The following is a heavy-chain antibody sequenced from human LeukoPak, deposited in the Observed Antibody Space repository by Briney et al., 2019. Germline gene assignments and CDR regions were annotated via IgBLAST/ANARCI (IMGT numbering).Heavy chain of an antibody. V-gene: IGHV3-23*01. CDR2: ISGSGGST. CDR3: AKDKDVKDYYGSGIDY. CDR1: GFTFSTYA. D-gene: IGHD3-10*01. Sequence: PGGSLRLSCAASGFTFSTYAMSWVRQAPGKGLEWVSAISGSGGSTYYADSVKGRFTISRDNSKNTLYLQMNSLRAEDTAVYYCAKDKDVKDYYGSGIDYWGQGTLVTVSS. J-gene: IGHJ4*02.